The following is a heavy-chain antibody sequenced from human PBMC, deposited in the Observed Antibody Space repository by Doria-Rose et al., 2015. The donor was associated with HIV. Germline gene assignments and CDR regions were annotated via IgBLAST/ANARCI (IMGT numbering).Heavy chain of an antibody. D-gene: IGHD1-26*01. CDR2: IRSKAYGGTK. CDR3: ARVGWELLYFFDY. Sequence: GFIRSKAYGGTKEYAASVKGRVTISRDDSKSIAYLQLNSLKTEDTAVYFCARVGWELLYFFDYWGQGTLVTVSS. J-gene: IGHJ4*02. V-gene: IGHV3-49*02.